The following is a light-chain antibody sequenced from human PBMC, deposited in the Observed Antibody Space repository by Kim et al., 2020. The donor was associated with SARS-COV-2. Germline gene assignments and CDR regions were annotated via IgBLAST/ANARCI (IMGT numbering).Light chain of an antibody. CDR2: KAS. Sequence: ASVGDRVTITCRARQSISSWLAWYQQKPGKAPNLLIYKASSLESGVPSRFSGSGSGTEFTLTISSLQPDDFATYYCQQYNSSSRTFGQGTKVEIK. J-gene: IGKJ1*01. CDR1: QSISSW. V-gene: IGKV1-5*03. CDR3: QQYNSSSRT.